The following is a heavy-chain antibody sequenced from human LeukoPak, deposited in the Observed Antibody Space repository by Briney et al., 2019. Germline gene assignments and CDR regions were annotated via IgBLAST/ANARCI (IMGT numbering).Heavy chain of an antibody. Sequence: PGGSLRLSCAASGFTFSSYWKSWVRQAPGKGLEWVANIKQDGSEKYYVDSVKGRFTISRDNAKNSLYLQMNSLRAEDTAVYYCVREGNWNYVGYYYYYMDVWGKGTTVTVSS. D-gene: IGHD1-7*01. CDR2: IKQDGSEK. CDR3: VREGNWNYVGYYYYYMDV. CDR1: GFTFSSYW. J-gene: IGHJ6*03. V-gene: IGHV3-7*01.